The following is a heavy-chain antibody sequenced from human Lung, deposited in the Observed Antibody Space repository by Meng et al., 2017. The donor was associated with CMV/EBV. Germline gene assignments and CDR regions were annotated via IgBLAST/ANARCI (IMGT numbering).Heavy chain of an antibody. D-gene: IGHD6-19*01. J-gene: IGHJ5*02. Sequence: SXXVSXXASGYTFTSYGISWVRQAPGQGLEWMGWISAYNGNTNYAQKLQGRVTMTTDTSTSTAYMELRSLRSDDTAVYYCARRRIAVAGFDPWGQGTLVTVSS. CDR2: ISAYNGNT. CDR3: ARRRIAVAGFDP. V-gene: IGHV1-18*01. CDR1: GYTFTSYG.